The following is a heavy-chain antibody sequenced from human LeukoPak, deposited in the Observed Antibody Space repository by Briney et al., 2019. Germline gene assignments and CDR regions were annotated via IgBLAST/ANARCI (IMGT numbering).Heavy chain of an antibody. CDR2: ISGSDRST. CDR1: GFTFSTYA. J-gene: IGHJ4*02. D-gene: IGHD6-13*01. V-gene: IGHV3-23*01. CDR3: ARAMGYSSSWYIFDY. Sequence: QAGGSLRLSCAASGFTFSTYAMSWVRQAPGKGLEWVSGISGSDRSTYYADSVKGRFTISRDNSKNTLYLQMNSLRAEDTAVYYCARAMGYSSSWYIFDYWGREPWSPSPQ.